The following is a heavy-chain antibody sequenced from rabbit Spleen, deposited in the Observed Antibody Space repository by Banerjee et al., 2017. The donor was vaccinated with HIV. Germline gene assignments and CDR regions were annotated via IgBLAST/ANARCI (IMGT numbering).Heavy chain of an antibody. V-gene: IGHV1S45*01. CDR2: INIVTGKD. CDR3: ARSTGAGIQNYGYSCFNL. CDR1: GVSFSDKDV. D-gene: IGHD6-1*01. Sequence: QQQLEESGGGLVKPGGTLTLTCKASGVSFSDKDVMCWVRQAPGKGLEWIACINIVTGKDVYASWAKGRFIMSRTSSTTVTLQMTSLTAADTATYFCARSTGAGIQNYGYSCFNLWGQGTLVTVS. J-gene: IGHJ4*01.